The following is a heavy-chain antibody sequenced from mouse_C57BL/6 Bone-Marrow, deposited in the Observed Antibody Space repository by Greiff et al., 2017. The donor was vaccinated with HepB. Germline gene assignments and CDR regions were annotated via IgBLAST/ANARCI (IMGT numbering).Heavy chain of an antibody. Sequence: QVHVKQSGAELARPGASVKMSCKASGYTFTSYTMHWVKQRPGQGLEWIGYINPSSGYTKYNQKFKDKATLTADKSSSTAYMQLSSLTSEDSAVYYCARGFSPLGGYWGQGTTLTVSS. CDR1: GYTFTSYT. CDR2: INPSSGYT. D-gene: IGHD4-1*01. V-gene: IGHV1-4*01. CDR3: ARGFSPLGGY. J-gene: IGHJ2*01.